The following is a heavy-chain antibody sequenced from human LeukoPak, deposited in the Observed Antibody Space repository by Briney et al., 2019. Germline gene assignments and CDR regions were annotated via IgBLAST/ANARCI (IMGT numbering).Heavy chain of an antibody. CDR1: GYTFTDYY. CDR2: INPNSGGT. CDR3: ARARWKLAPYFDS. Sequence: VASVKVSCKASGYTFTDYYMHWVRQAPGQGLEWMGWINPNSGGTNFAQKFQGRVAMTRDTSISTAYLELGSLRSDDTAVYFCARARWKLAPYFDSGGKGTLVTVSS. V-gene: IGHV1-2*02. D-gene: IGHD4-23*01. J-gene: IGHJ4*02.